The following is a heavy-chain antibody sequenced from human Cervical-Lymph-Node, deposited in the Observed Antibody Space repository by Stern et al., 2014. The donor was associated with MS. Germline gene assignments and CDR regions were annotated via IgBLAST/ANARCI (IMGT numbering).Heavy chain of an antibody. J-gene: IGHJ4*02. D-gene: IGHD6-19*01. Sequence: VQLLESGAEVKKPGASVKVSCKASGYTFTSYAINWVRQATGQGLEWMGWMNPNSANTGCAQKFQGRVTMTRNTSISTAYMELSSLRSEDTAVYYCARAYSSGSYGISSHDYWGQGTLVTVSS. CDR2: MNPNSANT. V-gene: IGHV1-8*01. CDR1: GYTFTSYA. CDR3: ARAYSSGSYGISSHDY.